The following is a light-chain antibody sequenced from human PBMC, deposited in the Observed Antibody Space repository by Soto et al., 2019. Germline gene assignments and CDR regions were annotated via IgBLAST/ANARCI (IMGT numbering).Light chain of an antibody. CDR3: QQYNSYPFT. J-gene: IGKJ3*01. V-gene: IGKV1-5*01. CDR1: QSISSW. Sequence: DIQMTQSPSTLSASIGDRVTITCRASQSISSWLAWYQQKPGKAPKLLMYDASNLESGVPSRFSGSGSGTDFTLTISSLQPDDFATDYCQQYNSYPFTFGPGTKVDIK. CDR2: DAS.